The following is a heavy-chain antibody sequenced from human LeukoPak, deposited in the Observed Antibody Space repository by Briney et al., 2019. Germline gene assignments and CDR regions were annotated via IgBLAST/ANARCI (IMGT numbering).Heavy chain of an antibody. Sequence: ASVKVSCKASGYTFTSYGISWVRQAPGQGLEWMGWISAYNGNTNYAQKLQGRVTMTTDTSTSTAYMELRSLRSDDTAVYYCARELLPRYSSGWDLDYWGQGTLVTVSS. CDR3: ARELLPRYSSGWDLDY. CDR2: ISAYNGNT. D-gene: IGHD6-19*01. CDR1: GYTFTSYG. V-gene: IGHV1-18*01. J-gene: IGHJ4*02.